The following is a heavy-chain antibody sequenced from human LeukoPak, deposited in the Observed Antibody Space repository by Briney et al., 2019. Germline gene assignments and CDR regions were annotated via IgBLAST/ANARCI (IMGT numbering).Heavy chain of an antibody. J-gene: IGHJ4*02. V-gene: IGHV3-23*01. CDR1: GFTFSNYA. D-gene: IGHD3-9*01. CDR3: AKWGDYDVLTGYYVSDY. Sequence: GASLRLSCAASGFTFSNYAMSWVRQAPGEGLEWVSAITGGGSGIYYADSMKSRFTISRDNSKNTLYLQINSLRAEDTAVYYCAKWGDYDVLTGYYVSDYWGQGTLVTVSS. CDR2: ITGGGSGI.